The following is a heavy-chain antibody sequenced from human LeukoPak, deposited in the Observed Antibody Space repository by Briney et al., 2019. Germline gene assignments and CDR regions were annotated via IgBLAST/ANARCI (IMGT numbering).Heavy chain of an antibody. D-gene: IGHD4-17*01. CDR1: GGSISSGSYY. CDR2: IYTSGST. V-gene: IGHV4-61*02. CDR3: ARGLYGDYGDY. Sequence: TSETLSLTCTVSGGSISSGSYYWSWIRQPAGKGLEWIGRIYTSGSTDYNPSLKSRVTISVDTSKNQFSLKLSSVTAADTAVYYCARGLYGDYGDYWGQGTLVTASS. J-gene: IGHJ4*02.